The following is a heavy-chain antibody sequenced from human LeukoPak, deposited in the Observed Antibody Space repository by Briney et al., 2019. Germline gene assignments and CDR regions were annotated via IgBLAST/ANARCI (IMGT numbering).Heavy chain of an antibody. CDR2: IYPGDSDT. CDR3: ASHNHMDV. CDR1: RYSFTNYW. J-gene: IGHJ6*03. V-gene: IGHV5-51*01. Sequence: GESLKISCKASRYSFTNYWIGWVRQMPGKGLEWMGIIYPGDSDTRYSPSFQGQVTISADKSISTVYLQWSSLKASDTAMYYCASHNHMDVWGKGTTVTVSS.